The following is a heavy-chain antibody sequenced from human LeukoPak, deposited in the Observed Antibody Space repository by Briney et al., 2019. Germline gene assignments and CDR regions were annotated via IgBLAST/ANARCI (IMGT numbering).Heavy chain of an antibody. CDR2: ISYSGST. J-gene: IGHJ4*02. CDR1: GGSISSSTYY. CDR3: ARGPVVSGLDY. Sequence: SETLSLTCTVSGGSISSSTYYWGWIRQPPGKGLEWIGIISYSGSTHYNPSLKSRVTISVDTSKNQFSLNLSSVTAADTAVYYCARGPVVSGLDYWGQGTLVTVSS. V-gene: IGHV4-39*07. D-gene: IGHD4-23*01.